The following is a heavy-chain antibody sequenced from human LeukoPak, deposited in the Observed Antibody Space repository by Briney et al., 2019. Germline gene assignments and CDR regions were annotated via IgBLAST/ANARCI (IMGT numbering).Heavy chain of an antibody. V-gene: IGHV4-31*03. CDR2: IHNSGGT. CDR1: GDSINNDGYH. Sequence: PSETLSLTCTVSGDSINNDGYHWTWIRQHPGNGLEWIGYIHNSGGTAYNPSLRRRVSVSLQTSLHQFSLTFLSVTAADTAVYYCVRDFTKTASPDAFDFWGQGTLVAVSS. J-gene: IGHJ3*01. CDR3: VRDFTKTASPDAFDF. D-gene: IGHD1-1*01.